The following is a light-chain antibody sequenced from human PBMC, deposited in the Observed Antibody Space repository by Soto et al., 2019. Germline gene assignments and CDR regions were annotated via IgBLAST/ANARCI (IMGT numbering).Light chain of an antibody. CDR1: SSDVGSYNL. J-gene: IGLJ3*02. Sequence: QSVLTQPASVSGSPGQSITISCTGTSSDVGSYNLVSWYQQHPGKAPKLMIYEGSKRPSGVSNRFSGSKSGNTGSLTISGLQAEYEADYYCCSYKVFGGGTKLTVL. CDR2: EGS. V-gene: IGLV2-23*01. CDR3: CSYKV.